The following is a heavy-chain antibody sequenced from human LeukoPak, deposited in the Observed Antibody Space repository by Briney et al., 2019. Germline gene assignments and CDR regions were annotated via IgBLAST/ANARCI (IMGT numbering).Heavy chain of an antibody. CDR3: ARRENCIDY. J-gene: IGHJ4*02. CDR2: VSYDGSNK. V-gene: IGHV3-30-3*01. Sequence: GGSLRLSCAASGFTFSSYAMHWVRQAPGKGLEGVAVVSYDGSNKYYADSVKGRFTISRDNSENTLYLQMNSLRAEDTAVYYCARRENCIDYWGQGTLVTVSS. CDR1: GFTFSSYA. D-gene: IGHD1-1*01.